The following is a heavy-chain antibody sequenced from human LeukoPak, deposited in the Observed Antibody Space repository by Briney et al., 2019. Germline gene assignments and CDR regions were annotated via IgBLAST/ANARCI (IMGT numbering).Heavy chain of an antibody. CDR3: ARESNPYDSSGYYSPTFDY. CDR2: ISAYNGNT. CDR1: GYTFTSYG. V-gene: IGHV1-18*01. J-gene: IGHJ4*02. Sequence: GASVKVSCTASGYTFTSYGISWVRQAPGQGLEWMGWISAYNGNTNYAQKLQGRVTMTTDTSTSTAYMELRSLRSDDTAVYYCARESNPYDSSGYYSPTFDYWGQGTLVTVSS. D-gene: IGHD3-22*01.